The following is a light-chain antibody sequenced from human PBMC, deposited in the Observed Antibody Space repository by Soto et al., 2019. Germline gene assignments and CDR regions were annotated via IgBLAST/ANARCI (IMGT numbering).Light chain of an antibody. CDR1: SSDVGGYNY. Sequence: QSALTQPASVSGSPGQSITISCTGTSSDVGGYNYVSWYQQHPGKAAKLMIYDVSNRPSGVSNRFSGSESGNTASLTISGLQAEDEADYHCSSYTSSRTLEGVFGTGTKLTVL. J-gene: IGLJ1*01. V-gene: IGLV2-14*01. CDR3: SSYTSSRTLEGV. CDR2: DVS.